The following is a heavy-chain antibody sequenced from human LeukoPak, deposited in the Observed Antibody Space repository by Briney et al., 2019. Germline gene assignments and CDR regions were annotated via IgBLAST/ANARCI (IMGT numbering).Heavy chain of an antibody. D-gene: IGHD6-6*01. Sequence: GESLKISCKGSGYSFTSYWIGLVRQMPGKGLEWMGIIYPGDPDTRYSPSFQGQVTISADKSISTAYLQWSSLKASDTAMYYCARQGLAARPDGPLGYYYYYYMDVWGKGTTVTVSS. CDR1: GYSFTSYW. CDR2: IYPGDPDT. J-gene: IGHJ6*03. CDR3: ARQGLAARPDGPLGYYYYYYMDV. V-gene: IGHV5-51*01.